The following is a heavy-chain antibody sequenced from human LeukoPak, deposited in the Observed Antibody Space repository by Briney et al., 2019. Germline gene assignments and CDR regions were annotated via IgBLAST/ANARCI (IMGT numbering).Heavy chain of an antibody. CDR1: GGSISSYY. CDR2: IYTSGST. D-gene: IGHD3-22*01. J-gene: IGHJ3*02. V-gene: IGHV4-4*07. CDR3: ARDPPYYYDSSGYANAFDI. Sequence: SETLSLTCTVSGGSISSYYWSWIRQPAGKGLEWIGRIYTSGSTNYNPSLKGRVTMSVDTSKNQFSLKLSSVTAADTAVYYCARDPPYYYDSSGYANAFDIWGQGTMVTVSS.